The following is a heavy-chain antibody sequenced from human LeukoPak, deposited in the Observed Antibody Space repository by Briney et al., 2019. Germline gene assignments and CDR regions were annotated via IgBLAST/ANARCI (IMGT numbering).Heavy chain of an antibody. CDR3: ARAGRGLRYFDWLTYDY. Sequence: GGSLRLSCVASGFTFSSYSMNWVRQAPGKGLEWVSFISSSSSYIYYADSVKGRFTISRDNAKNSLYLQMNSLRAEDTAVYYCARAGRGLRYFDWLTYDYWGQGTLVTVSS. J-gene: IGHJ4*02. CDR2: ISSSSSYI. V-gene: IGHV3-21*01. D-gene: IGHD3-9*01. CDR1: GFTFSSYS.